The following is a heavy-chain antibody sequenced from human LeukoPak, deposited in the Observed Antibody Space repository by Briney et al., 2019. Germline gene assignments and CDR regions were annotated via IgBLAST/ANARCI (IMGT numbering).Heavy chain of an antibody. CDR2: ISAGGQST. CDR3: SRDATGDH. CDR1: GFTFSSSA. Sequence: GGSLRLSCAASGFTFSSSAMSWVRRAPGKGLEWVSGISAGGQSTYSADSVKGRFTISRDNSKNTLYLQMNSLRAEDTAVYYCSRDATGDHWGQGTLVSVSS. J-gene: IGHJ4*02. V-gene: IGHV3-23*01.